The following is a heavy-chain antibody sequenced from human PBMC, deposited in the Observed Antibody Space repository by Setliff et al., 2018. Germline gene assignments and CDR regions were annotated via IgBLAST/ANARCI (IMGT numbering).Heavy chain of an antibody. J-gene: IGHJ6*03. Sequence: ASVKVSCKASGYTFTSYYMHWVRQAPGQGLEWMGIINPSGGSTSYAQKFQGRVTMTRDTSISTAYMELSSLRSEDTAVYYCARVKVIVGATPRTYYMDVWGQGTTVTVSS. CDR1: GYTFTSYY. V-gene: IGHV1-46*01. CDR2: INPSGGST. CDR3: ARVKVIVGATPRTYYMDV. D-gene: IGHD1-26*01.